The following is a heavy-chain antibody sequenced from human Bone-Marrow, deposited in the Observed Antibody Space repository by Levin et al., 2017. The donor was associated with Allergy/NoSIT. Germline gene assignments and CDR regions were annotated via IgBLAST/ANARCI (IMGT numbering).Heavy chain of an antibody. CDR3: VRDGGNFDFDY. CDR1: GYSFTNNF. V-gene: IGHV1-2*06. CDR2: LIVSSGDA. Sequence: ASVKVSCKASGYSFTNNFIHWVRQAPGQGLEWMGRLIVSSGDAGYGQRFQDRFTMTRDTSINTVFMELRSLTSDDTAVYFCVRDGGNFDFDYWCQGTVVTVS. J-gene: IGHJ4*02. D-gene: IGHD1-7*01.